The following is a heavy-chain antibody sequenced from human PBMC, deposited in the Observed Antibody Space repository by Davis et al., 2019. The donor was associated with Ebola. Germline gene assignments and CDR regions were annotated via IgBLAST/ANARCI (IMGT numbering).Heavy chain of an antibody. CDR2: VSHSEREK. CDR1: GFTFSNYA. CDR3: ARAVFHEVLDY. J-gene: IGHJ4*02. Sequence: GESLKISCAASGFTFSNYAMHWVRQASGKGLEWVAVVSHSEREKFYADSVKGRFTISRDNSENTLYLQMNSLTADDTAVYYCARAVFHEVLDYWGQGTPVTVSS. D-gene: IGHD3-3*01. V-gene: IGHV3-30*04.